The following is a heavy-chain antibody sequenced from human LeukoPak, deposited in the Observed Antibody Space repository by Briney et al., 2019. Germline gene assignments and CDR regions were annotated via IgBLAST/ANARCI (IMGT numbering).Heavy chain of an antibody. J-gene: IGHJ3*02. V-gene: IGHV3-53*01. D-gene: IGHD1-20*01. Sequence: PGGSLRLSCAGSGFPFGDCALSWFRQAPGKGLEWVSVIYSGGSTYYADSVKSRFTISRDNSKNTLYLQMNSLRAEDTAVYYCARDITGAHDAFDIWGQGTMVTVSS. CDR2: IYSGGST. CDR1: GFPFGDCA. CDR3: ARDITGAHDAFDI.